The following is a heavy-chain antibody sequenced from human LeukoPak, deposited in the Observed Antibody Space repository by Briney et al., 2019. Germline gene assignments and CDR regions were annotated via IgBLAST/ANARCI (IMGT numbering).Heavy chain of an antibody. V-gene: IGHV3-21*01. CDR2: ISSSSSYI. D-gene: IGHD3-22*01. J-gene: IGHJ4*02. CDR3: ASNYGSSGYYGFDY. CDR1: EFSFSSYS. Sequence: GGSLRLSCAASEFSFSSYSMNWVRQAPGKGLQWVSSISSSSSYIYYADSVRGRFTISRDNAKNSLYLQMNSLRAEDTAVYYCASNYGSSGYYGFDYWGQGTLVTVSS.